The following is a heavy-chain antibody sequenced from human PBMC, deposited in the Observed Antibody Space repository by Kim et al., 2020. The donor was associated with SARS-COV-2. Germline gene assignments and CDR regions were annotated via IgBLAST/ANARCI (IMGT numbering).Heavy chain of an antibody. D-gene: IGHD2-21*02. CDR1: GFTFSSYA. J-gene: IGHJ4*02. CDR3: AKDVVFNVGDSTPWDY. CDR2: ISGSGGST. Sequence: GGSLRLSCAASGFTFSSYAMSWVRQAPGKGLEWVSAISGSGGSTYYADSVKGRFTISRDNSKNTLYLQMNSLRAEDTAVYYCAKDVVFNVGDSTPWDYWGQGTLVTVSS. V-gene: IGHV3-23*01.